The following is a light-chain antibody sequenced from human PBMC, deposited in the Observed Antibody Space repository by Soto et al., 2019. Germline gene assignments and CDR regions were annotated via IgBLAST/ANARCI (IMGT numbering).Light chain of an antibody. CDR2: DAV. Sequence: ETVLTQSTGTLSLSPGESATLSCRASQSVTSNYLAWYQQKPGQAPRLLISDAVYRATGIPYRFSGSGSGTDFTLTIRRLEPEDFAVYSCQQYGSSPPSIFGQGTRLEIK. V-gene: IGKV3-20*01. CDR1: QSVTSNY. J-gene: IGKJ5*01. CDR3: QQYGSSPPSI.